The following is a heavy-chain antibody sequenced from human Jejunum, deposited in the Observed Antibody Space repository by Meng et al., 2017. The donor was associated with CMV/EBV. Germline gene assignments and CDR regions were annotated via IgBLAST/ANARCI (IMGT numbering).Heavy chain of an antibody. J-gene: IGHJ4*01. Sequence: MRWVRQAPGRGLEWVSIIYSDHSGGATYCADSVEGRFTVSRDNSKSTVYLQMNGLRRDDTAVYYCAKALTIFGLLREFYYFNYWGHRTLVTVSS. D-gene: IGHD3-3*01. CDR3: AKALTIFGLLREFYYFNY. V-gene: IGHV3-NL1*01. CDR2: IYSDHSGGAT.